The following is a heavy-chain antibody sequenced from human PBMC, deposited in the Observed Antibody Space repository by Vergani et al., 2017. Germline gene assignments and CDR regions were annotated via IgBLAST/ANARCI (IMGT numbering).Heavy chain of an antibody. J-gene: IGHJ6*03. V-gene: IGHV1-3*01. Sequence: QVQLVQSGAEVKKPGASVKVSCKASGYTFTSYAMHWVRQAPGQRLEWMGWINAGNGNTKYSQKFQGRVTITRDTSASTAYMELSSLRSEDTAVYYCARDYPPRYSSGWYSDYYYYYMDVWGKGTTVTVSS. CDR2: INAGNGNT. CDR1: GYTFTSYA. D-gene: IGHD6-19*01. CDR3: ARDYPPRYSSGWYSDYYYYYMDV.